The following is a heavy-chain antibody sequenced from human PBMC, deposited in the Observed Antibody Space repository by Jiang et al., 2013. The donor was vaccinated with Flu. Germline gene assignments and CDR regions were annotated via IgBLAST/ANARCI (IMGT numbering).Heavy chain of an antibody. J-gene: IGHJ6*02. CDR3: ARHQVTTLERSAAYGMDV. CDR2: IYPGDSDT. V-gene: IGHV5-51*01. Sequence: EVKKPGESLKISCKGSGYSFTSYWIGWVRQMPGKGLEWMGIIYPGDSDTRYSPSFQGQVTISADKSISTAYLQWSSLKASDTAMYYCARHQVTTLERSAAYGMDVWGQGTTVTVSS. D-gene: IGHD4-11*01. CDR1: GYSFTSYW.